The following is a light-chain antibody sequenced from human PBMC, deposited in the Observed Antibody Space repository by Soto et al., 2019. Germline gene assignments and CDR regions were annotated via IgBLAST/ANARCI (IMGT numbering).Light chain of an antibody. J-gene: IGKJ1*01. V-gene: IGKV3-20*01. CDR1: QSVSTAY. Sequence: EIVLTQSPGTLSLSPGERATLSCRASQSVSTAYLLWYQHKPGQPPTLCIYAASSRVTGIPDRFSGSGSGTDFTFTISRLEPEDFAVYYCQQYGSSSTWTFGQGTKVEIE. CDR3: QQYGSSSTWT. CDR2: AAS.